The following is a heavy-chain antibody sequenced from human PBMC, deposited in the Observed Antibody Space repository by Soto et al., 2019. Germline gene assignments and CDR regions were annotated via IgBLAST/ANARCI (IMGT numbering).Heavy chain of an antibody. CDR1: GGSISSGGYY. J-gene: IGHJ6*02. CDR2: IYYSGST. CDR3: ARGKVGITGTAGALDV. D-gene: IGHD1-20*01. Sequence: PSETLSLTCTVSGGSISSGGYYGSWIRQHPGKGLESIGYIYYSGSTYCKPSLKSRLTISVDTSKNQFSLKLSSVTAADTAVYYCARGKVGITGTAGALDVWGQGTTVTVSS. V-gene: IGHV4-31*03.